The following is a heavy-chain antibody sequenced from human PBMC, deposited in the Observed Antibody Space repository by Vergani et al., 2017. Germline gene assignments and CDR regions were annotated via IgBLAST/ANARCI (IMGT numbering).Heavy chain of an antibody. CDR2: INPNSAGT. Sequence: QVQLVQSGAEVKKPGAPVKVSCKASGYTFTGYYMHWVRQAPGQGLEGMGWINPNSAGTKYAQKFQGKVTMTRATSISTAYMELSRLRSDDTAGYYCARVPSIGLRNFDYWGQGTLVTVSS. CDR1: GYTFTGYY. CDR3: ARVPSIGLRNFDY. D-gene: IGHD3-16*01. J-gene: IGHJ4*02. V-gene: IGHV1-2*02.